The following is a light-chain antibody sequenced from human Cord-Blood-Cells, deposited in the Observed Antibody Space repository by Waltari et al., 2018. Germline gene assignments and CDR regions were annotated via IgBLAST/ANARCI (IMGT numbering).Light chain of an antibody. CDR3: QQYNSYSR. Sequence: IQMTRPPSTLSASVGDRVTITCRASQSISSWLAWYQKKPGKAPKLLIYDSSSLESGVPSRFSGSGSGTEFTLTISSLQPDDFATYYCQQYNSYSRFGPGTKVDIK. J-gene: IGKJ3*01. CDR2: DSS. V-gene: IGKV1-5*01. CDR1: QSISSW.